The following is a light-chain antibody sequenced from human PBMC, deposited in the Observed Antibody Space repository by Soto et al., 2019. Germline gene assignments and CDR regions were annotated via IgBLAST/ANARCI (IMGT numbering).Light chain of an antibody. CDR3: QQRSTWPIT. CDR1: QSVSSF. J-gene: IGKJ5*01. Sequence: EIVVTHSPATLSWSAGERATLACRASQSVSSFFSWYQQKPGQAPRLLIYDASNRATGIPARFSGSGSGTDFTLTISSLEPEDFAVYYCQQRSTWPITFGQGTRLEIK. CDR2: DAS. V-gene: IGKV3-11*01.